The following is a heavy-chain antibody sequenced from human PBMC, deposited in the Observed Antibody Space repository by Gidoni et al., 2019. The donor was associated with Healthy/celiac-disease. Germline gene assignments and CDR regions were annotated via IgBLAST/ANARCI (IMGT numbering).Heavy chain of an antibody. V-gene: IGHV3-21*01. CDR1: GFTFRSYS. CDR2: ISSSSSYI. J-gene: IGHJ4*02. D-gene: IGHD1-7*01. CDR3: AVTGTTDY. Sequence: EVQLVESGGGLVKPGGSLRLSCASSGFTFRSYSMNWVRQAPGKGLEWFSSISSSSSYIYYADSVKGRFTISRDNAKNSLYLQMNSLRAEDTAVYYCAVTGTTDYWGQGTLVTVSS.